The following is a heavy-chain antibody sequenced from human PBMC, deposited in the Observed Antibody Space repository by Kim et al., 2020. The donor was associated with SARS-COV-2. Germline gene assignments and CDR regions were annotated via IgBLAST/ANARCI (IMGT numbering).Heavy chain of an antibody. CDR3: ARARPPRYCSGGSCYPNYFDY. Sequence: GGSLRLSCAASGFTFSDYYMSWIRQAPGKGLEWVSYISSSSSYTNYADSVKGRFTISRDNAKNSLYLQMNSLRAEDTAVYYCARARPPRYCSGGSCYPNYFDYWGQGTLVTVSS. CDR2: ISSSSSYT. D-gene: IGHD2-15*01. V-gene: IGHV3-11*06. CDR1: GFTFSDYY. J-gene: IGHJ4*02.